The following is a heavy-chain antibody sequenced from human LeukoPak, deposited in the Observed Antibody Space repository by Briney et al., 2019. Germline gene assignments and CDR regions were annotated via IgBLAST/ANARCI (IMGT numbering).Heavy chain of an antibody. CDR2: IIPIFGTA. D-gene: IGHD3-22*01. CDR1: GYTFSSYG. Sequence: GASVKVSCKASGYTFSSYGISWVRQAPGQGLEWMGGIIPIFGTANYAQKFQGRVTITADESTSTAYMELSSLRSEDTAVYYCARDAGYYDSSGYYYYYGMDVWGQGTTVTVSS. V-gene: IGHV1-69*13. CDR3: ARDAGYYDSSGYYYYYGMDV. J-gene: IGHJ6*02.